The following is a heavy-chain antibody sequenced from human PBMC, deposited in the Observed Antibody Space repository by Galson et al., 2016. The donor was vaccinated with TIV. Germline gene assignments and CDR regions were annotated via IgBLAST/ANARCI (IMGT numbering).Heavy chain of an antibody. D-gene: IGHD1-26*01. Sequence: SETLSLTCTVSGGSISDNYWSWIRQSAGKGLEWIGRIYTSVNTDYNPSLEGRVTLSADTSKNQFSLSLRSVTVADTAVYFCASDWWVSYTDRPYFDYWGQGILVTVSS. V-gene: IGHV4-4*07. CDR3: ASDWWVSYTDRPYFDY. CDR2: IYTSVNT. J-gene: IGHJ4*02. CDR1: GGSISDNY.